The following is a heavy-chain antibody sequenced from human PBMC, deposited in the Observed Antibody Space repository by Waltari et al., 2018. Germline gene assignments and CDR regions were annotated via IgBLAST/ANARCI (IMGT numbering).Heavy chain of an antibody. CDR3: ARDVLVPAAVGYYYGMDV. D-gene: IGHD2-2*01. V-gene: IGHV3-21*01. J-gene: IGHJ6*02. CDR2: ISSSISYI. Sequence: EVQLVESGGGLVKPGGSLRLSCAASGFTFSSYSMNWVRQAPGKGLEWVSSISSSISYIYYADSVNGRFTISRDNAKNSLYLQMNSLRAEDTAVYYCARDVLVPAAVGYYYGMDVWGQGTTVTVSS. CDR1: GFTFSSYS.